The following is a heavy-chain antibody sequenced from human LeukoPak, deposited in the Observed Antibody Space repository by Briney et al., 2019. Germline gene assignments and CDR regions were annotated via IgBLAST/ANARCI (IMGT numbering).Heavy chain of an antibody. D-gene: IGHD3-10*01. V-gene: IGHV3-53*05. J-gene: IGHJ4*02. CDR1: GFTVSSNY. CDR3: AKDGEAEAHYFDY. CDR2: IYSGGST. Sequence: GGSLRLSCAASGFTVSSNYMSWVRQAPGKGLEWVSVIYSGGSTYYADSVKGRFTISRDNSKNTLYLQVNSLRAEDTAVYYCAKDGEAEAHYFDYWGQGTLVTVSS.